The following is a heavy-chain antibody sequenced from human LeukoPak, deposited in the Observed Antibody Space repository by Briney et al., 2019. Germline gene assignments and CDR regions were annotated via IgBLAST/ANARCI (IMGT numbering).Heavy chain of an antibody. V-gene: IGHV3-21*01. CDR1: GFTFSSYS. CDR2: ISSSSSYI. Sequence: GGSLRLSCAASGFTFSSYSMNWVRQAPGKGLEWVSSISSSSSYIYYADSVKGRFTISRDNAKNSLYLQMNSLRAEDTAVYYCARGRSGSYYSAFDIWGQGQWSPSLQ. CDR3: ARGRSGSYYSAFDI. D-gene: IGHD1-26*01. J-gene: IGHJ3*02.